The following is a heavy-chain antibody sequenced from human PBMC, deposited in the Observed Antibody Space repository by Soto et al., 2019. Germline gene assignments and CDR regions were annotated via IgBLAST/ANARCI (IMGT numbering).Heavy chain of an antibody. CDR1: GGSISSSSYY. Sequence: PSETLSLTCTVSGGSISSSSYYWGWIRQPPGKGLEWIGSIYYSGSTYYNASLKSRVTISVDTSKKQFSLKLSSVTAADTAVYYCARVAYDAFDIWGQGTMVTVS. D-gene: IGHD3-16*01. J-gene: IGHJ3*02. V-gene: IGHV4-39*01. CDR2: IYYSGST. CDR3: ARVAYDAFDI.